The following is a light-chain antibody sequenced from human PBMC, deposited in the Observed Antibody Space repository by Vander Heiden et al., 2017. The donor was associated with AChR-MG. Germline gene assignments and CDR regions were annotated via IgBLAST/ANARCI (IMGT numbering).Light chain of an antibody. Sequence: DIQMTQSPTTLSASVGETVTLTCRASQSILNWLAWYQQKPGKAPRLLIYEASKLEIGVPSRFSRRASGTQFTLTINTLQPDDFATYYCQQYNSYPRTFDQGTQVEI. CDR1: QSILNW. CDR3: QQYNSYPRT. V-gene: IGKV1-5*03. J-gene: IGKJ1*01. CDR2: EAS.